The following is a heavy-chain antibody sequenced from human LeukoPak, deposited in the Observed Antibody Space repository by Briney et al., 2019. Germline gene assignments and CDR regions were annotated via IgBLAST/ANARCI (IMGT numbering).Heavy chain of an antibody. J-gene: IGHJ4*02. D-gene: IGHD1-7*01. CDR1: GFTFSDQY. CDR3: ARDYWWNYDY. V-gene: IGHV3-30-3*01. CDR2: ISKDGSDK. Sequence: PGGSLRLSCAASGFTFSDQYIDWVRQAPGKGLEWVAVISKDGSDKYYPGSVRGRFTISRDNSKNTIYLQMDSLRAEDTAIYYCARDYWWNYDYWGQGTLVTVSS.